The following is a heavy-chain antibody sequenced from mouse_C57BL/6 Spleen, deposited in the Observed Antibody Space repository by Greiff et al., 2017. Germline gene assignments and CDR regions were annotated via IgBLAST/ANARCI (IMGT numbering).Heavy chain of an antibody. V-gene: IGHV5-4*01. D-gene: IGHD1-1*01. Sequence: EVKLMESGGGLVKPGGSLKLSCAASGFTFSSYAMSWVRQTPEKRLEWVATISDGGSYTYYPDNVKGRFTISRDNAKNNLYLQMSHLKSEDTAMYYCAREYDGSRGDAMDYWGQGTSVTVSS. CDR1: GFTFSSYA. CDR3: AREYDGSRGDAMDY. J-gene: IGHJ4*01. CDR2: ISDGGSYT.